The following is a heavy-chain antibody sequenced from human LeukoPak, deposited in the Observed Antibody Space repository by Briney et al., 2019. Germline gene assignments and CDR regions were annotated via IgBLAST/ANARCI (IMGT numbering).Heavy chain of an antibody. J-gene: IGHJ4*02. V-gene: IGHV1-46*01. Sequence: ASVKVSCKASGYTFTTYYIHWVRQAPGQGLEWMGIINPSGGSTSYAQKFQGRVTMTRDTSTSTVYMELSSLRSEDTAAYYCARGSSSWHPEYHFDFWGQGTLVTVSS. D-gene: IGHD6-13*01. CDR1: GYTFTTYY. CDR3: ARGSSSWHPEYHFDF. CDR2: INPSGGST.